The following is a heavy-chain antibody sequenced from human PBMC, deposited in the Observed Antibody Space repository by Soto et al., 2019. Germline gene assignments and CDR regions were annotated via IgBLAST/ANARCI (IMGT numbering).Heavy chain of an antibody. CDR1: GGSISSGGYS. Sequence: SETLSLTCAVSGGSISSGGYSWSWIRQPPGKGLEWIGYIYHSGSPYYNPSLKSRVTISVDRSKNQFSLKLSSVTAADTAVYFCGRAHYGDYGYGMDVWGQGTTVTVSS. J-gene: IGHJ6*02. CDR2: IYHSGSP. CDR3: GRAHYGDYGYGMDV. V-gene: IGHV4-30-2*01. D-gene: IGHD4-17*01.